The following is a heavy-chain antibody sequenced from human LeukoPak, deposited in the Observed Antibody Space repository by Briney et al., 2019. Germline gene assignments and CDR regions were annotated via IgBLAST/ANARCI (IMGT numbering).Heavy chain of an antibody. D-gene: IGHD2-21*02. V-gene: IGHV3-64D*09. J-gene: IGHJ3*02. Sequence: PGGSLRLSCSVSGFTFSSYTMHWVRQAPGKGLEYVSAISSNGGSTYYADSVKGRFTISRDNSKNTLYLQMSSLRAEDTAVYYCVKDRWGVTLGAFDIWGQGTMVTVSS. CDR2: ISSNGGST. CDR1: GFTFSSYT. CDR3: VKDRWGVTLGAFDI.